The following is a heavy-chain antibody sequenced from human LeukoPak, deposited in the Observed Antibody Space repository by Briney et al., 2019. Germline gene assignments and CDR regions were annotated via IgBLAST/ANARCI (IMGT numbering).Heavy chain of an antibody. J-gene: IGHJ4*02. CDR2: ISTSSSDI. CDR1: GFTFTSYS. Sequence: GGSLRLSCAASGFTFTSYSMSWVRQAPGKGLEWVSFISTSSSDIYYADSVKGRFTISRDNAKNSVYLQMNGLRAEDTAVYYCARDPEFRSSAGLDYWGQGTLVTVSS. D-gene: IGHD6-6*01. V-gene: IGHV3-21*06. CDR3: ARDPEFRSSAGLDY.